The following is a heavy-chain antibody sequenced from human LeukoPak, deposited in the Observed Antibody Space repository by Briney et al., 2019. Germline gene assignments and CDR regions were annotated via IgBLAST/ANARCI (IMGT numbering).Heavy chain of an antibody. D-gene: IGHD3-10*01. CDR2: IDHRGRT. V-gene: IGHV4-34*01. CDR3: AREPASRRGAFDI. J-gene: IGHJ3*02. Sequence: SETLSLTCAVYGGSFSGYYWSWIPQPPGRGREWIGEIDHRGRTNYNPSLKSRVTISVDTSKNQFSLKLSSVTAADTAVYYCAREPASRRGAFDIWGQGTMVTVSS. CDR1: GGSFSGYY.